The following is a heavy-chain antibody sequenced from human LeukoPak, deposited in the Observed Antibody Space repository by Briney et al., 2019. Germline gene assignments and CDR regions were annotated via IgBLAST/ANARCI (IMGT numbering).Heavy chain of an antibody. V-gene: IGHV4-59*01. J-gene: IGHJ4*02. CDR1: GGSISSYY. CDR2: IYYSGST. CDR3: ARVGAARLPDY. D-gene: IGHD6-6*01. Sequence: SETLSLTCTVSGGSISSYYWSWLRQPPGKGLEWIGYIYYSGSTNYNPSLKSRVTISVDTSKNQFSLKLSSVTAADTAVYYCARVGAARLPDYWGQGTLVTVSS.